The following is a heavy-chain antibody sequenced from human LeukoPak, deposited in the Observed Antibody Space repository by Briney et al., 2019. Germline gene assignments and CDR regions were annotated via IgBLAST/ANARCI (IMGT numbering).Heavy chain of an antibody. CDR1: GYTFTDYY. D-gene: IGHD6-13*01. J-gene: IGHJ3*02. V-gene: IGHV1-2*02. Sequence: ASVKVSCKASGYTFTDYYNHWVREAPGQGLEWMGWINPNSGGTNYAQKFQGRVTMTRDTSISTAYMELSRLRSDDTAVYYCARPVHSSSTRDAFDIWGQGTVVTVSS. CDR2: INPNSGGT. CDR3: ARPVHSSSTRDAFDI.